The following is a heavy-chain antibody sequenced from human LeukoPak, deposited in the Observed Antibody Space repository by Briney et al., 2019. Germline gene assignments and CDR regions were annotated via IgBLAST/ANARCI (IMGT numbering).Heavy chain of an antibody. CDR1: GFTFSSYG. Sequence: PGGPLRLSCAASGFTFSSYGMHWVRQAPGKGLEWVAFIRYDGSNKYYADSVKGRFTISRDNSKNTLYLQMNSLRAEDTAVYYCTRDPILGAPDYFDYWGQGTLVTVSS. V-gene: IGHV3-30*02. J-gene: IGHJ4*02. CDR3: TRDPILGAPDYFDY. D-gene: IGHD1-26*01. CDR2: IRYDGSNK.